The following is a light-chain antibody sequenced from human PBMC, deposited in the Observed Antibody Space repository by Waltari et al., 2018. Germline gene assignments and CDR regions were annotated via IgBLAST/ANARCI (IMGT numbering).Light chain of an antibody. CDR1: NIGSKS. CDR2: RDS. CDR3: QVWDNSSDHVV. J-gene: IGLJ3*02. Sequence: SYVLSQPPSVSVAPGQTARVTCGGNNIGSKSVHWYQQTPGQAPVLVIYRDSVRPSGIPERCAGSNAGNTATLSSSRVEAGDEADYYCQVWDNSSDHVVFGGGTTVTVL. V-gene: IGLV3-21*02.